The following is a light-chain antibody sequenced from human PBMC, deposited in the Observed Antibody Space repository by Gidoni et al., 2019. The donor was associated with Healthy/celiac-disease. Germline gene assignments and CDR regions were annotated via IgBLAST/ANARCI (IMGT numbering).Light chain of an antibody. Sequence: PGTLSLSPGERATLSCRASQSVSSSYLAWYQQKPGQAPRLLIYGASSRATGIPDRFSGSGSGTDFTLTISRLEPEDFAVYYCQQYGSSPCSFGQXTKLEIK. CDR2: GAS. V-gene: IGKV3-20*01. J-gene: IGKJ2*04. CDR1: QSVSSSY. CDR3: QQYGSSPCS.